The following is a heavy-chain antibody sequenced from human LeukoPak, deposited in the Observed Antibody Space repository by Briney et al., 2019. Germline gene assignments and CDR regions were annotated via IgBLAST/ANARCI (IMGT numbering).Heavy chain of an antibody. V-gene: IGHV3-74*01. D-gene: IGHD2-15*01. Sequence: GGSLRLSCAASGFTFSSYWMHWVRRAPGKGLVGVSRINSDGSSTTYADTVKGRFTISRDNAKNTLYLQMNSLRDEDTAVYYCARAYCSGGTCYHYFDYWGQGALVTVSS. CDR3: ARAYCSGGTCYHYFDY. CDR1: GFTFSSYW. CDR2: INSDGSST. J-gene: IGHJ4*02.